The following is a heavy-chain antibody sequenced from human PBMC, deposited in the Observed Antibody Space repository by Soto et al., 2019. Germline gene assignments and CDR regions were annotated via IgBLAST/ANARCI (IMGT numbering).Heavy chain of an antibody. CDR2: IYPSDSDI. D-gene: IGHD2-15*01. V-gene: IGHV5-51*01. CDR3: VRSGTSSGRFSDY. Sequence: GESLKISGKGSGYTFTSYWICWVRQMPGDSLEWMGVIYPSDSDIRYSPFFQGKVTISADKSITTAYLQWSSLKAADTAMYYCVRSGTSSGRFSDYWGQGTLVTVSS. J-gene: IGHJ4*02. CDR1: GYTFTSYW.